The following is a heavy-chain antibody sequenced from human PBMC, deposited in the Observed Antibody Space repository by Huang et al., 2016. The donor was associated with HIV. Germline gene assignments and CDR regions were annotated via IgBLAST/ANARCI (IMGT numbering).Heavy chain of an antibody. D-gene: IGHD3-10*01. CDR2: IDYSGST. V-gene: IGHV4-59*11. Sequence: QVQLQESGPGLVKPSETLSLTCTVSGGSISSHYWSWIRQPPGKGLEWIGSIDYSGSTNYNPSLKSRGTISVDTSKNQFSLKLSSVTAADTAVYYCARDTMVRGFDYWGQGTLVTVSS. J-gene: IGHJ4*02. CDR1: GGSISSHY. CDR3: ARDTMVRGFDY.